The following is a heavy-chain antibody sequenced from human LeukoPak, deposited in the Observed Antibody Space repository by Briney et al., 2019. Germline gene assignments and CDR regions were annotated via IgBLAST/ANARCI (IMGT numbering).Heavy chain of an antibody. CDR1: GSTFSSYE. V-gene: IGHV3-48*03. CDR3: ARDMDSPFYY. J-gene: IGHJ4*02. Sequence: PGGSLRLSCAASGSTFSSYEMNWVRQAPGKGLEWVSYISSSGSTIYYADSVKGRFTISRDNAENSLYLQMNSLRAEDTAVYYCARDMDSPFYYWGQGTLVTVSS. D-gene: IGHD2-2*03. CDR2: ISSSGSTI.